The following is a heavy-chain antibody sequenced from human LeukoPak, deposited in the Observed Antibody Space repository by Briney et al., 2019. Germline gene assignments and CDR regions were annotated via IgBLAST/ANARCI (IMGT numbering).Heavy chain of an antibody. Sequence: ASVKVSCKASGGTFSSYAISWVRQAPGQGLEWMGRIIPISGTANYAQKFQGRVTITTDESTSTAYMELSSLRSEDTAVYYCASSIAAAARGAFDIWGQGTMVTVSS. V-gene: IGHV1-69*05. D-gene: IGHD6-13*01. CDR3: ASSIAAAARGAFDI. CDR1: GGTFSSYA. CDR2: IIPISGTA. J-gene: IGHJ3*02.